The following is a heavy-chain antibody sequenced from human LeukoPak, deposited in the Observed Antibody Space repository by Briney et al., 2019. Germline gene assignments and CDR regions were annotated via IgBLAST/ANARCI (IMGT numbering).Heavy chain of an antibody. Sequence: PSETLSLTCDVSGYSISSGYHWGWIRQPPGKGLEWIGSIYHGGITYYNPSLKSRVTISVDTSKNQFSLKVGSVTAADTAVYYCAREAGYSSTWYYSDYWGQGTLVTVSS. V-gene: IGHV4-38-2*02. CDR3: AREAGYSSTWYYSDY. CDR2: IYHGGIT. CDR1: GYSISSGYH. J-gene: IGHJ4*02. D-gene: IGHD6-13*01.